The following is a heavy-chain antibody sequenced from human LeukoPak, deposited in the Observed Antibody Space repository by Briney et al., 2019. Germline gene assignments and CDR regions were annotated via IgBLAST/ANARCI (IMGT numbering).Heavy chain of an antibody. V-gene: IGHV4-4*02. D-gene: IGHD6-13*01. J-gene: IGHJ4*02. CDR3: ARHGLAAAGMYDY. Sequence: PSGTLSLTCAVSGGSISSSNWWSWVRPPPGKGLEWIGEIYHSGSTNYNPSLKSRVTISVDKSKNQFSLKLSSVTAADTAVYYCARHGLAAAGMYDYWGQGTLVTVSS. CDR1: GGSISSSNW. CDR2: IYHSGST.